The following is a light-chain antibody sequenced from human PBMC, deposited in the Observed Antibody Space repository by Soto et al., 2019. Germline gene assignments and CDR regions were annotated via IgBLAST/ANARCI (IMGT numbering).Light chain of an antibody. CDR1: SSDVGSYNL. Sequence: QSALTQPASVSGSPVQSITISFTGTSSDVGSYNLVSWYQHHPGKAPKLMIYEVSKRPSGVSNRFSGSKSGNTASLTISGLQAEDEADYYCCSYAGSSTFWVFGGGTKLTVL. J-gene: IGLJ3*02. CDR3: CSYAGSSTFWV. CDR2: EVS. V-gene: IGLV2-23*02.